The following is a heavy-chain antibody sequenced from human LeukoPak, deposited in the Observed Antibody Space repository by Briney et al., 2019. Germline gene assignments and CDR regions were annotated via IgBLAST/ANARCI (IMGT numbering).Heavy chain of an antibody. Sequence: ASVKVSCKASGYTFTSYAMHWVRQAPGQRLEWMGWINAGNGNTKYSQKFQGRVTITRDTSASTAYMELSSLRSEDTAVYYCARGLYDSSGYYFGIYGMDVWGQGTTVTVSS. D-gene: IGHD3-22*01. V-gene: IGHV1-3*01. CDR2: INAGNGNT. CDR3: ARGLYDSSGYYFGIYGMDV. J-gene: IGHJ6*02. CDR1: GYTFTSYA.